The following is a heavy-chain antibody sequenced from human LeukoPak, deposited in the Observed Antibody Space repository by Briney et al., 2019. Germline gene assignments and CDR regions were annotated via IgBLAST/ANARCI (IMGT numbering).Heavy chain of an antibody. CDR3: AREGGYCGGDCYSFDY. Sequence: GASVKVSCKASGYTFTSYDINWVRQATGQGLEWMGWMNPNSGNTGYAQKFQGRVTITRNTSISTAYMELSSLRSEDTAVYYCAREGGYCGGDCYSFDYWGQGTLVTVSS. V-gene: IGHV1-8*03. CDR1: GYTFTSYD. CDR2: MNPNSGNT. J-gene: IGHJ4*02. D-gene: IGHD2-21*02.